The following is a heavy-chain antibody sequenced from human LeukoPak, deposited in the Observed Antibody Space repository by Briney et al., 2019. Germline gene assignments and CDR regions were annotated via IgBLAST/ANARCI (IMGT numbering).Heavy chain of an antibody. CDR3: ARYLYGQLGGYYMDV. CDR2: IYYSGST. Sequence: SETLSLTCTVSGGSISSYYWSWIRQPPGEGLEWIGYIYYSGSTNYNPSLKSRVTISVDTSKNQFSLKLSSVTAADTAVYYCARYLYGQLGGYYMDVWGKGTTVTVSS. CDR1: GGSISSYY. D-gene: IGHD3-16*01. V-gene: IGHV4-59*01. J-gene: IGHJ6*03.